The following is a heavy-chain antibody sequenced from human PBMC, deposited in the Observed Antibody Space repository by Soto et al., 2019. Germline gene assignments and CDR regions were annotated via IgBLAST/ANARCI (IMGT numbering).Heavy chain of an antibody. D-gene: IGHD3-22*01. CDR3: ARGVNYYDSSGSSWFDP. Sequence: SDTLSLTCTVSGVSINSGGYSWTLIRQPPGKGLEWIGFIYHTGTTYYNPSLKSRVTISVDRSKNQFSLKLSSVTAADTAVYYCARGVNYYDSSGSSWFDPWGQGALVA. CDR1: GVSINSGGYS. J-gene: IGHJ5*02. CDR2: IYHTGTT. V-gene: IGHV4-30-2*01.